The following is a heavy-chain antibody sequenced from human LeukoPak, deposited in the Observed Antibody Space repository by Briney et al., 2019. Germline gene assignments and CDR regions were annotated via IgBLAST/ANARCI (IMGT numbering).Heavy chain of an antibody. CDR1: GFSVSHNY. CDR3: TRDTPGIAASVSGG. D-gene: IGHD6-13*01. V-gene: IGHV3-53*01. Sequence: GGSLRLSCTASGFSVSHNYMNWVRQAPGKGLEWVALIYSGGNTHYADSVKGRFTISRDNSKNTLYLQMSSLRVEDSAVYYCTRDTPGIAASVSGGWGQGTLVTVSS. J-gene: IGHJ4*02. CDR2: IYSGGNT.